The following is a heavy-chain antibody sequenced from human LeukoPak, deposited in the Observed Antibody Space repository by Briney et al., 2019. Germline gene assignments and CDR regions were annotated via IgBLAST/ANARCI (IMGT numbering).Heavy chain of an antibody. CDR1: GFTFSDYY. Sequence: RGSLTLSCAASGFTFSDYYMSWIRQAPGKGLEWVSSISSSGSPISYADSVKGRFTISRDNATNSLYLQMTSLRAEDTAVYYCASFSSAWTGYWGQGTRVSVSS. CDR3: ASFSSAWTGY. CDR2: ISSSGSPI. V-gene: IGHV3-11*04. J-gene: IGHJ4*02. D-gene: IGHD2/OR15-2a*01.